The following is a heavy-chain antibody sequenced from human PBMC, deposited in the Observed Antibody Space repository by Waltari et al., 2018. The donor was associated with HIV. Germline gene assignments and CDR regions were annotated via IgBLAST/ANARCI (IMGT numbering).Heavy chain of an antibody. CDR3: ARLEGLRGGDLIDS. V-gene: IGHV4-39*01. CDR1: GGSISSTYHY. CDR2: IYYSGST. D-gene: IGHD2-21*02. Sequence: QLQLQESGPGLVKPSETLSLTCTVSGGSISSTYHYWGWIHQPPGKGLEWIGSIYYSGSTYYNPSLKSRVTISVDTSKNQFSLKLSSVTAADTAVYYCARLEGLRGGDLIDSWGQGTLVTVSS. J-gene: IGHJ4*02.